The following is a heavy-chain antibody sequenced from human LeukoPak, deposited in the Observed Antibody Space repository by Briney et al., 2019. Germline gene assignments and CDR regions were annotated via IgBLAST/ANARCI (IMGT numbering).Heavy chain of an antibody. D-gene: IGHD2-8*02. CDR2: IYHSGST. CDR1: GGSISSSSSY. J-gene: IGHJ4*02. V-gene: IGHV4-39*07. CDR3: ARDLLNVEAFDY. Sequence: SETLSLTCTVSGGSISSSSSYWGWVRQPPGKGLESIGYIYHSGSTYYNPSLKSRVTISVDRSKNQFSLKLSSVTAADTAVYYCARDLLNVEAFDYWGQGTLVTVSS.